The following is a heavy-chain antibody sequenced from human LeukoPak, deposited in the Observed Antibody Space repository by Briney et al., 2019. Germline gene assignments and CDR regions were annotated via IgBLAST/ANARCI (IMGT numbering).Heavy chain of an antibody. Sequence: SETLSLTCSVTGGSISSGGFYWSWIRQHPGQGLKWIGYIHNSGSTYYNPSLQSRAIISLDTSKSQFSLRLNSVTAADTAVYYCARVDGSGSKRWFDPWGQGVPVTVSS. CDR1: GGSISSGGFY. CDR2: IHNSGST. CDR3: ARVDGSGSKRWFDP. J-gene: IGHJ5*02. D-gene: IGHD3-10*01. V-gene: IGHV4-31*03.